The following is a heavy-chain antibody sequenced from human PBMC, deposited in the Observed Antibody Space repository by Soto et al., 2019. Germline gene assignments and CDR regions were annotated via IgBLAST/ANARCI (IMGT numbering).Heavy chain of an antibody. V-gene: IGHV4-31*03. D-gene: IGHD3-22*01. CDR2: IYYSGST. Sequence: SETLSLTCTVSGGSISSGGYYWSWIRQHPGKGLEWIGYIYYSGSTYYNPSLKSRVTISVDTSKNQFSLKLSSVTAADTAGYYCARGFEEGLDYYDSSGYHPFDYWGQGTLVTVSS. CDR1: GGSISSGGYY. J-gene: IGHJ4*02. CDR3: ARGFEEGLDYYDSSGYHPFDY.